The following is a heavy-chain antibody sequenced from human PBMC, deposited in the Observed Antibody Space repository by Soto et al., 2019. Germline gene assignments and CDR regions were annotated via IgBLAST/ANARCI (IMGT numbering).Heavy chain of an antibody. CDR2: LKPDNGGT. Sequence: QVQLVQSGAEVKPPGASVKVSCKASGYTFTGHYMHWVRQVSGRRLEFLGWLKPDNGGTYYAPKFQGRVTFTRETSKTTAYMEMSGLQSDDTAVYLCARDLCPLGSGSPCPTFGMDLWGQGTTVAVSS. D-gene: IGHD3-10*01. CDR1: GYTFTGHY. CDR3: ARDLCPLGSGSPCPTFGMDL. V-gene: IGHV1-2*02. J-gene: IGHJ6*02.